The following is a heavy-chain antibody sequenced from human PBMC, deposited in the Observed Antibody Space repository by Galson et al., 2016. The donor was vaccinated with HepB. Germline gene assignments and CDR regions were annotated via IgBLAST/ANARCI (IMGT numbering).Heavy chain of an antibody. CDR3: ARDRGYDTSGWWGFDH. Sequence: SVKVSCKASGGTFSSFAINWVRQAPGQGLKWMGGIIPLFVTPTYAQKFQGRVTVTADESTSTAYMELSRLSSDDTAVYYCARDRGYDTSGWWGFDHWGQGTLVTVSS. J-gene: IGHJ4*02. CDR1: GGTFSSFA. D-gene: IGHD6-19*01. V-gene: IGHV1-69*13. CDR2: IIPLFVTP.